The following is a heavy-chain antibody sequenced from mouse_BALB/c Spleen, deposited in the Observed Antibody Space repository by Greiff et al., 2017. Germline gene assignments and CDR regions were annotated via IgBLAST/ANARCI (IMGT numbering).Heavy chain of an antibody. CDR3: ARLSYGNSYYAMDY. CDR2: ISSGGSYT. D-gene: IGHD2-10*02. J-gene: IGHJ4*01. CDR1: GFTFSSYG. V-gene: IGHV5-6*01. Sequence: EVMLVESGGDLVKPGGSLKLSCAASGFTFSSYGMSWVRQTPDKRLEWVATISSGGSYTYYPDSVKGRFTISRDNAKNTLYLQMSSLKSEDTAMYYCARLSYGNSYYAMDYWGQGTSVTVSS.